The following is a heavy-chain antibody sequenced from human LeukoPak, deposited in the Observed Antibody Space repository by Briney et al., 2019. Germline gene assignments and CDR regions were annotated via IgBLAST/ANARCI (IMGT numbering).Heavy chain of an antibody. CDR1: GGSISSSSYY. Sequence: SETLSLTRTVSGGSISSSSYYWGWIRQPPGKGLEWIGSIYYSGSTYYNPSLKSRVTISIDTSKNQFSLKLSSVTAADTAVYYCARRAGAYSHPYDYWGQGTLVTVSS. CDR2: IYYSGST. CDR3: ARRAGAYSHPYDY. J-gene: IGHJ4*02. D-gene: IGHD4/OR15-4a*01. V-gene: IGHV4-39*07.